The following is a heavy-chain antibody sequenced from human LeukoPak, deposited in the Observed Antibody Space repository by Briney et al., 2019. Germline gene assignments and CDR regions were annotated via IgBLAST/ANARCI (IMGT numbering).Heavy chain of an antibody. CDR3: AKPNNYYDSSGYPVAYYYYYYMDV. D-gene: IGHD3-22*01. J-gene: IGHJ6*03. V-gene: IGHV3-43*02. Sequence: GGSLRLSCAASGFTFDDSAMHWVRQAPGRGLEWVSLINGDGTTTYYADSVKGRFTISRDNNKNSLYLQMHSLRTDDTAFYYCAKPNNYYDSSGYPVAYYYYYYMDVWGKGATVTVSS. CDR1: GFTFDDSA. CDR2: INGDGTTT.